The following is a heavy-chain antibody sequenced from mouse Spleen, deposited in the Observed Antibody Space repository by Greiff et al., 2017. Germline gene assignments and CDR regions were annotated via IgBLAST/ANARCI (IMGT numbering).Heavy chain of an antibody. CDR3: RERILLHDYAMDY. V-gene: IGHV1-83*01. D-gene: IGHD1-1*01. CDR2: YPGSGNTY. J-gene: IGHJ4*01. CDR1: YTFTDYYM. Sequence: VQLQQSGPELVKPGASVKMSCKASGYTFTDYYMHWVKQKPGKGLEWIGEIYPGSGNTYYNEKFKGKATLTADTSSSTAYMQLSSLTSEDSAVYFCARERILLHDYAMDYWGQGTSVTVSS.